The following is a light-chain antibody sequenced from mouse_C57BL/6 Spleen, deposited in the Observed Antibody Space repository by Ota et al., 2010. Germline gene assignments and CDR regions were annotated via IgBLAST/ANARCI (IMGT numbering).Light chain of an antibody. CDR3: VQYAQFPFT. CDR1: RTLKDY. J-gene: IGKJ4*01. CDR2: HGT. V-gene: IGKV14-126*01. Sequence: DIKMTHVSHPPCMHRWERESLSLARRVRTLKDYLSWYQQKPWKSPKTLIYHGTNLEDGVPSRFSGSGSGADYSLTISSLESEDFADYYCVQYAQFPFTFGSGTKLEIK.